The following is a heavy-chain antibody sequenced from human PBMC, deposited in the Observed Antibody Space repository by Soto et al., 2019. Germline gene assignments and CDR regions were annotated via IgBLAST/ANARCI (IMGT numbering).Heavy chain of an antibody. Sequence: QITLKESGPPLVKPTQTLTLTCTFSGFSLSTRGVGVGWIRQPPGKALEWLALIYWDGFKHYSPSLESRLTIREDTAKNQVVLTMTNMDPVDTATYSCAHKGGGDRILDYWGQGTLVTVSS. CDR2: IYWDGFK. CDR3: AHKGGGDRILDY. CDR1: GFSLSTRGVG. V-gene: IGHV2-5*02. J-gene: IGHJ4*02. D-gene: IGHD3-16*01.